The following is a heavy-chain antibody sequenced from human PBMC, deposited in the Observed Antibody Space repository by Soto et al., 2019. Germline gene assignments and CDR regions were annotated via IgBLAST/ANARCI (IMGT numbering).Heavy chain of an antibody. Sequence: QVQLVQSGAEVKKPGASVKVSCKASGYTFTNFGISWVRQAPGQGLEWMGWISAYNGNTNYAQNFQGRVTMTTDTSTSTAYMELRSLISDHTALYYCTRMGTSTDYWGQGTLVTVSS. CDR1: GYTFTNFG. CDR2: ISAYNGNT. V-gene: IGHV1-18*01. CDR3: TRMGTSTDY. J-gene: IGHJ4*02. D-gene: IGHD7-27*01.